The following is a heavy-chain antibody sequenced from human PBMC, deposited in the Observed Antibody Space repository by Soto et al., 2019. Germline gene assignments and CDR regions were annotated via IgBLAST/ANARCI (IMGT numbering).Heavy chain of an antibody. CDR1: GLTFDDYA. CDR2: ISWNNGSI. D-gene: IGHD2-2*01. Sequence: PGGSLRLSCAASGLTFDDYAMHWVRQAPGKGLEWVSGISWNNGSIGYADYVKGRFTISRDNAKNSLYLQMNSLRAEDTALYYCANDCISTSCYDPRIPNAFDIWGQGTMVTGSS. CDR3: ANDCISTSCYDPRIPNAFDI. V-gene: IGHV3-9*01. J-gene: IGHJ3*02.